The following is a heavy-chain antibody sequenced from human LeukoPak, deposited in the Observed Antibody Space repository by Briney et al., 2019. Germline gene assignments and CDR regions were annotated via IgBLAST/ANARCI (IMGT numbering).Heavy chain of an antibody. V-gene: IGHV3-21*01. D-gene: IGHD5-18*01. J-gene: IGHJ6*02. CDR2: ISSSSSYI. CDR1: GFTFSSYS. CDR3: ARVRIGYSYGSFYYYAMDV. Sequence: KPGGSLRLSCAASGFTFSSYSMNWVRQAPGEGLEWVSPISSSSSYIYYADSVKGRFTISRDNAKNSLYLQMNSLRAEDTAVYYCARVRIGYSYGSFYYYAMDVWGQGTTVTVSS.